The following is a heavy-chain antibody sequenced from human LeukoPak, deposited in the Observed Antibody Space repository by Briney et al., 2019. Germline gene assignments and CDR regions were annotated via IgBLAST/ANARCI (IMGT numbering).Heavy chain of an antibody. D-gene: IGHD2-21*01. J-gene: IGHJ3*02. V-gene: IGHV4-34*01. CDR3: AVAGFAFDI. CDR1: GGSFSGYY. Sequence: PSETLSLTCAVYGGSFSGYYWSWIRQPPGKGLEWIGEINHSGSTNYNPSLKSRVTISVDTSKNQFSLKLSSVTAADTAVYYCAVAGFAFDIWGQGTMVTVSS. CDR2: INHSGST.